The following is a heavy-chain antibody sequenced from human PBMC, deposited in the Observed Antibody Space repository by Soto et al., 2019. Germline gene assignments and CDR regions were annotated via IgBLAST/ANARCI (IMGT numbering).Heavy chain of an antibody. D-gene: IGHD2-2*01. V-gene: IGHV4-31*02. J-gene: IGHJ6*02. Sequence: SETLSLTCTVSGGSISSGGYYWSWIRQHPGKGLEWIGYIYYSGSTYYNPSLKSRVTISVDTSKNQFSLKLSSVTAADTAVYYCARDFTDQRYYYYGMDVWGQGTTVTVSS. CDR2: IYYSGST. CDR3: ARDFTDQRYYYYGMDV. CDR1: GGSISSGGYY.